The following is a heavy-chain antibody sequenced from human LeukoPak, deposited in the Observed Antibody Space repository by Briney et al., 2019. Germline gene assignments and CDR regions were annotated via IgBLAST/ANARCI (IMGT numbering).Heavy chain of an antibody. CDR3: ARDPGDYYDSSGYYLPPLDY. J-gene: IGHJ4*02. Sequence: GGSLRLSCAASGFTFSSYSMNWVRQAPGKGLERVSSISSSSSYIYYADSVKGRFTISRDNAKNSLYLQMNSLRAEDTAVYYCARDPGDYYDSSGYYLPPLDYWGQGTLVTVSS. D-gene: IGHD3-22*01. CDR1: GFTFSSYS. CDR2: ISSSSSYI. V-gene: IGHV3-21*01.